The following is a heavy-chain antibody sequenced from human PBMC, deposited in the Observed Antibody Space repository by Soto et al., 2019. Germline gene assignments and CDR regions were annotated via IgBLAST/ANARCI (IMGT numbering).Heavy chain of an antibody. CDR1: GFTVSSNY. J-gene: IGHJ6*02. D-gene: IGHD2-2*01. V-gene: IGHV3-53*01. CDR3: AREAVVPAAIPPPYYYYGMDV. CDR2: IYSGGST. Sequence: LRLSCAASGFTVSSNYMSWVRQAPGKGLEWVSVIYSGGSTYYADSVKGRFTISRDNSKNTLYLQVNSLRAEDTAVYYCAREAVVPAAIPPPYYYYGMDVWGQGTTVTVSS.